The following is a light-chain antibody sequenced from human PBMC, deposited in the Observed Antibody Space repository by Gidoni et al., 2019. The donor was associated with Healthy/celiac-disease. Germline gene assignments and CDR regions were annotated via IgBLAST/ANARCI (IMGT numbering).Light chain of an antibody. CDR3: QQSYSTSA. J-gene: IGKJ3*01. CDR2: AAS. V-gene: IGKV1-39*01. CDR1: QSISSY. Sequence: DIQMTQSPSSLSASVGDRVTITCRASQSISSYLNWYQQKPGKDPKLLIYAASSLQSGVPSRFSGSGSGTDFTLTISSLQPEEFATYYCQQSYSTSAFGPGTKVDIK.